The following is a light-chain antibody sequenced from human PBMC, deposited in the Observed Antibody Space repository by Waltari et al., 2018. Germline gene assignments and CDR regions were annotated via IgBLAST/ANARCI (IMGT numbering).Light chain of an antibody. CDR3: TSYTGFSVRPYV. CDR2: DFS. CDR1: SSDDGSYKY. V-gene: IGLV2-14*03. Sequence: QSALTQPASVSGSPGQSITISCTGTSSDDGSYKYVSWYQQHPGKAPKLLIYDFSNRPSEVSKRFSGSKSGNTAALTISWLQTEDEATYYCTSYTGFSVRPYVFGTGTKVTVL. J-gene: IGLJ1*01.